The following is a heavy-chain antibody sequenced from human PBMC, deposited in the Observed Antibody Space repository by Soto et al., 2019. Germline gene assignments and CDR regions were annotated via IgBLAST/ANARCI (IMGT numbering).Heavy chain of an antibody. J-gene: IGHJ4*02. CDR1: GGSISSGGYY. D-gene: IGHD3-16*02. CDR3: ARRGTYRWGHFDY. CDR2: IYYSGST. V-gene: IGHV4-31*03. Sequence: PSETLSLTCTVSGGSISSGGYYWSWIRQHPGKGLEWIGYIYYSGSTYYNPSLKSRVTISVDTSKNQFSLKLSSVTAADTAIYYCARRGTYRWGHFDYWGQGTQVTVSS.